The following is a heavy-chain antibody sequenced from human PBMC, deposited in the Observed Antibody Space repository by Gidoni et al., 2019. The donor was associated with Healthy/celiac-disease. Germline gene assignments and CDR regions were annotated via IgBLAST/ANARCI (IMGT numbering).Heavy chain of an antibody. CDR3: ARDSSSWYRYYYYGMDV. CDR1: GFTFSSYA. CDR2: ISYDGSNK. J-gene: IGHJ6*02. Sequence: QVQLVESGGGVVQPGRSLRLSCAASGFTFSSYAMHWVRQAPGKGLEWVAVISYDGSNKYYADSVKGRFTISRDNSKTTLYLQMNSLRAEDTAVYYCARDSSSWYRYYYYGMDVWGQGTTVTVSS. V-gene: IGHV3-30-3*01. D-gene: IGHD6-13*01.